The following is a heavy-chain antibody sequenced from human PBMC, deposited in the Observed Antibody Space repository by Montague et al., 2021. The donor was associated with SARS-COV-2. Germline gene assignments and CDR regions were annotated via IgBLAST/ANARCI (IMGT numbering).Heavy chain of an antibody. CDR1: GGSISSSNYD. CDR3: ARHSGRDTIFGVVIIFDAFDN. CDR2: IYYSGST. J-gene: IGHJ3*02. V-gene: IGHV4-39*01. D-gene: IGHD3-3*01. Sequence: SETLSLTCTVSGGSISSSNYDWGWIRQPPGKGLEWIGSIYYSGSTYYTPSLKSRVTISVDTSKNQFSLRLSSVTAADTDVYYCARHSGRDTIFGVVIIFDAFDNWGQGTMVTVSS.